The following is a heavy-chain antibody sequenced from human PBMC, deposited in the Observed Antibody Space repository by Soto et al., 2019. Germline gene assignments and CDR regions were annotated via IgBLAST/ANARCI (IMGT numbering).Heavy chain of an antibody. CDR3: ARDRPKVASPRVAFDP. Sequence: GASVKVSCKASGGTFSSYAISWVRQAPGQGLEWMGGIIPIFGTANYAQKFQGRVTITADESTSTAYMELSSLRSEDTAVYYCARDRPKVASPRVAFDPWGQGTLVTVSS. J-gene: IGHJ5*02. V-gene: IGHV1-69*13. D-gene: IGHD5-12*01. CDR1: GGTFSSYA. CDR2: IIPIFGTA.